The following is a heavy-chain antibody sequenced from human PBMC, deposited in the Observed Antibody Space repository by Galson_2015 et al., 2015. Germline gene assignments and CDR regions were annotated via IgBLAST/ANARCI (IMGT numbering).Heavy chain of an antibody. Sequence: SLRLSCAGSGFTFRSYWMSWVRQAPGKGLEWVANIKVDGSEKFYVDSVKGRFTISRDNAKSSLYLQMNSLRGEDTAVYYCARERYIEWLLRSFDSWGQGVPVTVSS. CDR1: GFTFRSYW. CDR3: ARERYIEWLLRSFDS. V-gene: IGHV3-7*01. D-gene: IGHD3-3*01. CDR2: IKVDGSEK. J-gene: IGHJ4*02.